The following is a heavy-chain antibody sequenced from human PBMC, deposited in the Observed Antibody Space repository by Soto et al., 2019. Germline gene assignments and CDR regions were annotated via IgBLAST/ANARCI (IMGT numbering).Heavy chain of an antibody. D-gene: IGHD6-19*01. CDR3: ARSVDGNYYYCAMDV. V-gene: IGHV1-69*13. CDR1: GGTFSSYA. Sequence: SVKVSCKASGGTFSSYAISWVRQAPGQGLEWMGGIIPIFGTANYAQKFQGRVTITADESTSTAYMELSSLRSEDTAVYYCARSVDGNYYYCAMDVWGQGTTVTVSS. CDR2: IIPIFGTA. J-gene: IGHJ6*02.